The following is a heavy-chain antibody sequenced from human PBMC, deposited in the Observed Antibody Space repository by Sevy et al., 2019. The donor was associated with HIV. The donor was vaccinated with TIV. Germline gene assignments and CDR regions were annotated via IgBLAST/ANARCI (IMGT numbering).Heavy chain of an antibody. CDR3: ARSGVAAAGTGIYWYFDL. J-gene: IGHJ2*01. Sequence: SQTLSLTCAISGDSVSSNSAAWNWIRQSPSRGLEWLGRTYYRSKWYNDYAVSVKSRITINPDTSKNQFSLQLNSVTPEDTAVYYCARSGVAAAGTGIYWYFDLWGRGTLVTASS. V-gene: IGHV6-1*01. CDR2: TYYRSKWYN. D-gene: IGHD6-13*01. CDR1: GDSVSSNSAA.